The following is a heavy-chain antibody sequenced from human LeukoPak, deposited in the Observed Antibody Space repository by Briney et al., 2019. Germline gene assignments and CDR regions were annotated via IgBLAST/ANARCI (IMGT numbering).Heavy chain of an antibody. D-gene: IGHD2-15*01. V-gene: IGHV4-4*02. CDR1: GGSISSGNW. CDR3: ARDYPMDCSGGSCYAGRAFDI. CDR2: IYYSGST. Sequence: SGTLSLTCAVSGGSISSGNWWSWDRQPPGKGLEWIGYIYYSGSTNYNPSLKSRVTISVDTSKNQFSLKLSSVTAADTAVYYCARDYPMDCSGGSCYAGRAFDIWGQGTMVTVSS. J-gene: IGHJ3*02.